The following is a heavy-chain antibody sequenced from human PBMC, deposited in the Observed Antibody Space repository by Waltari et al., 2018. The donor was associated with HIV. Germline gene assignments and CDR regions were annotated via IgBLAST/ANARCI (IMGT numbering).Heavy chain of an antibody. CDR2: INSDGSST. V-gene: IGHV3-74*01. CDR3: ARVVNWNYNP. CDR1: GFTFSRCW. D-gene: IGHD1-7*01. J-gene: IGHJ5*02. Sequence: EVQLVESGGGLVQPGGALSLSCAASGFTFSRCWMHSVRQAPGKGLVWVSRINSDGSSTSYADSVKGRFTISRDNAKNTLYLQMNSLRAEDTAVYYCARVVNWNYNPWGQGTLVTVSS.